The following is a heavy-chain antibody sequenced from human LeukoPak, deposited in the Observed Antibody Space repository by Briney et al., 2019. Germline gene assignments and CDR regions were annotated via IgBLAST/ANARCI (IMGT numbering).Heavy chain of an antibody. Sequence: SETLSLTCTVSGGSISSYYWSWLRQPPGKGLEWLGEINDSGSTNYNPSLKSRVTVSVDTSKNQFSLKLSSVTAADTAVYYCARRPYYYDSSTYWGSYYYYYMDVWGEGTTVTISS. V-gene: IGHV4-34*01. D-gene: IGHD3-22*01. CDR2: INDSGST. J-gene: IGHJ6*03. CDR1: GGSISSYY. CDR3: ARRPYYYDSSTYWGSYYYYYMDV.